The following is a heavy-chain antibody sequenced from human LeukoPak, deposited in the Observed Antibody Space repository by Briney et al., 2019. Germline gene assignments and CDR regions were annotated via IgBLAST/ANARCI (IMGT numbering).Heavy chain of an antibody. J-gene: IGHJ4*02. CDR3: ARDLTMVRAGMGY. D-gene: IGHD3-10*01. CDR2: ISAYNGNT. Sequence: ASVKVPCKASGYTFTTYGISWVRQAPGQGLEWMGWISAYNGNTNYAQKFQGRVTMTTDTSTSTAYMELRSLRSDDTAVYYCARDLTMVRAGMGYWGQGTLVTVSS. CDR1: GYTFTTYG. V-gene: IGHV1-18*01.